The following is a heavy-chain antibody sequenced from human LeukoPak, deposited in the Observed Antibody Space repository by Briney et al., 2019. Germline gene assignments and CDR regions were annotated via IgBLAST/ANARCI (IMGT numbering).Heavy chain of an antibody. CDR2: ISGSGGST. Sequence: GGSLRLSCAASGFTFDDYGMSWVRQAPGEGLEWVSAISGSGGSTYYADSVKGRFTISRDNSKNTLYLQMISLRAEDTAVYYCAKDEGDIVWGQGTLVTVSS. CDR1: GFTFDDYG. V-gene: IGHV3-23*01. CDR3: AKDEGDIV. J-gene: IGHJ4*02. D-gene: IGHD5-12*01.